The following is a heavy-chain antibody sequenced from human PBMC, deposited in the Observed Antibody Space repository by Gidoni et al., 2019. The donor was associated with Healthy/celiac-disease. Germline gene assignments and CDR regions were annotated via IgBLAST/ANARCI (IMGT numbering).Heavy chain of an antibody. CDR3: ARGGIQLWY. CDR1: GFTVSSNY. J-gene: IGHJ4*02. V-gene: IGHV3-53*01. CDR2: IYTGGST. D-gene: IGHD5-18*01. Sequence: VQMVESGGGLIQHGGSLSRSFAASGFTVSSNYMSWVRQAPGTGVGWASVIYTGGSTYDADSVKGRFTISRDNSKNTLYLQMNSLRAEDTAVYYCARGGIQLWYWGQGTLVTVSS.